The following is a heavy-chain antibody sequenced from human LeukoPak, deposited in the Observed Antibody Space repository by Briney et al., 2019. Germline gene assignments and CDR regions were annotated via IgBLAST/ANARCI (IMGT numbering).Heavy chain of an antibody. CDR2: IWYDGSNK. CDR1: GFTFSSYG. V-gene: IGHV3-33*01. Sequence: PGGSLRLSCAASGFTFSSYGMHWVRQAPGKGLEWVAVIWYDGSNKYYADSVKGRFTISRDNSKNTLYLQMNSLRAEDTAVYYCARGGSNVYYSDYWGQGTLVTVSS. CDR3: ARGGSNVYYSDY. J-gene: IGHJ4*02. D-gene: IGHD3-22*01.